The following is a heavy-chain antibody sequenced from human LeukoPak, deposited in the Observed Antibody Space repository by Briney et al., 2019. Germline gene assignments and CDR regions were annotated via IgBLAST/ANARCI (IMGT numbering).Heavy chain of an antibody. D-gene: IGHD2-21*02. CDR2: ITSGGST. J-gene: IGHJ4*02. CDR1: GFTFSTYA. V-gene: IGHV3-23*01. CDR3: AKDGCYESIGGGDCLDY. Sequence: PGGSLRLSCAASGFTFSTYAMTWVRQAPGKGLEWISTITSGGSTYYADSVKGRFTISRDNSKNTLSLQMNSLRAEDEAVYYCAKDGCYESIGGGDCLDYWGQGTLVTVSS.